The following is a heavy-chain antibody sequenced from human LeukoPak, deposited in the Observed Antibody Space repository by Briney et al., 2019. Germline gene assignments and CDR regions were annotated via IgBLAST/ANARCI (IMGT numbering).Heavy chain of an antibody. V-gene: IGHV4-59*01. D-gene: IGHD5-24*01. Sequence: PSETLSLTCTVSGDSINSYYWTWIRQSPGKGLEWIGYIYNSGSTSYNPSLKSRVTISLDMSKNQFSLKLTSVTAADTAVYYCAREGMATIKDAFDIWGQGTKVTVSS. CDR2: IYNSGST. J-gene: IGHJ3*02. CDR3: AREGMATIKDAFDI. CDR1: GDSINSYY.